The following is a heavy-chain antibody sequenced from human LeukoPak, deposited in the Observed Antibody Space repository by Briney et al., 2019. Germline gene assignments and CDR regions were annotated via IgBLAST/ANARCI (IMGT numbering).Heavy chain of an antibody. J-gene: IGHJ4*02. V-gene: IGHV4-4*09. CDR3: ANSYDGKIVPFDN. CDR1: GDSFSSHY. D-gene: IGHD4-23*01. CDR2: IYSSGNT. Sequence: SETLSLTCAVSGDSFSSHYWTWIRQSPGTGLEWIGYIYSSGNTNYNPSLKSRVTISLDVSKNQFSLKLTSVTAADTAVYYCANSYDGKIVPFDNWGQGALVAVSS.